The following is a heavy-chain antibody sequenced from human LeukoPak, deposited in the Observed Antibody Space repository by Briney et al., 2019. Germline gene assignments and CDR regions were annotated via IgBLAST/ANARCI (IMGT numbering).Heavy chain of an antibody. CDR3: ARNLMVRGVIGYYYYGMDV. J-gene: IGHJ6*02. D-gene: IGHD3-10*01. CDR2: INPNSGGT. V-gene: IGHV1-2*04. CDR1: GYTFTGYY. Sequence: GASVKVSCKASGYTFTGYYMHWVRQAPGQGLGWMGWINPNSGGTNYAQKFQGWVTMTRDTSISTAYMELSRLRSDDTAVYYCARNLMVRGVIGYYYYGMDVWGQGTTVTVSS.